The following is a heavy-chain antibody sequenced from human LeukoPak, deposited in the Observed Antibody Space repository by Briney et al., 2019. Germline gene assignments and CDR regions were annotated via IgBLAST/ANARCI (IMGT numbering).Heavy chain of an antibody. CDR1: GYSFTSYW. D-gene: IGHD3-22*01. V-gene: IGHV5-10-1*01. CDR3: AIHYYDSSGYYYSYAFDI. Sequence: GESLKISCKGSGYSFTSYWIGWVRQMPGKGLEWMGRIDPSDSYTNYSPSFQGHVTISADKSISTAYLQWSSLKASDTAMYYCAIHYYDSSGYYYSYAFDIWGQGTMVTVSS. J-gene: IGHJ3*02. CDR2: IDPSDSYT.